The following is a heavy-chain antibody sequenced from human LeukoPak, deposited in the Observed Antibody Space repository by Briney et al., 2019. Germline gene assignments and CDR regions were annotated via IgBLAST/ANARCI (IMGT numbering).Heavy chain of an antibody. Sequence: GGSLRLSCAASGFTFSTYAMSWVRQAPGKGLEWVSGISGSGGSRNYADSVKGRFTISRDNSKNTLYLQMNSLRAEDTAVYYCAKDRAAVAGTFDYWGQGTLVTVSS. CDR2: ISGSGGSR. V-gene: IGHV3-23*01. CDR1: GFTFSTYA. J-gene: IGHJ4*02. D-gene: IGHD6-19*01. CDR3: AKDRAAVAGTFDY.